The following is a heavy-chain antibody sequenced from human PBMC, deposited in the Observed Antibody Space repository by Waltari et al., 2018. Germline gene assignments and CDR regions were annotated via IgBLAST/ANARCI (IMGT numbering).Heavy chain of an antibody. CDR3: ASRQLLLTGDGQAFDI. CDR2: IYHSGST. V-gene: IGHV4-38-2*01. CDR1: GYSISSGYY. Sequence: QVQLQESGPGLVKPSETLSLTCAVSGYSISSGYYWGWIRQPRGKGLEWIGSIYHSGSTYYNPSLKSRVTISVDTSKNQFSLKLSSVTAADTAVYYCASRQLLLTGDGQAFDIWGQGTMVTVSS. D-gene: IGHD7-27*01. J-gene: IGHJ3*02.